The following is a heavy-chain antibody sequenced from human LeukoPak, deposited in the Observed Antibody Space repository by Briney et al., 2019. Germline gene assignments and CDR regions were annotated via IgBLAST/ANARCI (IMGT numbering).Heavy chain of an antibody. CDR1: GYTFTGYY. Sequence: ASVKVSCKASGYTFTGYYMHWVRQAPGQGLEWMGWINPNSGGTNYAQKFQGRVTMTRDTSISTAYMELSRLRSDDSAVYYCARDTQERSSTSCPDAFDIWGQGTMVTVSS. D-gene: IGHD2-2*01. V-gene: IGHV1-2*02. J-gene: IGHJ3*02. CDR3: ARDTQERSSTSCPDAFDI. CDR2: INPNSGGT.